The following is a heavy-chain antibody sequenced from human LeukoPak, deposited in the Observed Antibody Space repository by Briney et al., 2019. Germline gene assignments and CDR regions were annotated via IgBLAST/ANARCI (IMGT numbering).Heavy chain of an antibody. CDR3: ARGYCSGGSCYSYYYYNYMDV. CDR1: GGSISNNNYY. CDR2: IYYSGST. J-gene: IGHJ6*03. V-gene: IGHV4-39*07. Sequence: SETLSLTCTVSGGSISNNNYYWGWIRQPPGKGLEWIGTIYYSGSTYYNPSLKSRVTISVDTSKNQFSLKLRSVTAADTAVYYCARGYCSGGSCYSYYYYNYMDVWGKGTTVTVSS. D-gene: IGHD2-15*01.